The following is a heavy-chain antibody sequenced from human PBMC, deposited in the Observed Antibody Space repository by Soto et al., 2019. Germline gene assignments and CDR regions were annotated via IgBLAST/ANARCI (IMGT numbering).Heavy chain of an antibody. Sequence: QVQLVQSGAEVKKPGSSVKVSCKASGGTFSSYTISWVRQAPGQGLEWMGRIIPILGIPNYAQKFQGRVTITSDKSTSTAYMELRSLRSEDTAVYYCARSRGSYGMDVWGQWITVTVS. CDR1: GGTFSSYT. CDR3: ARSRGSYGMDV. CDR2: IIPILGIP. D-gene: IGHD3-10*01. V-gene: IGHV1-69*02. J-gene: IGHJ6*02.